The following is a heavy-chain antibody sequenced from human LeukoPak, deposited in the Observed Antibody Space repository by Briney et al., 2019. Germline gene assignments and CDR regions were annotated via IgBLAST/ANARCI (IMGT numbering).Heavy chain of an antibody. J-gene: IGHJ5*02. CDR3: AREGGGCSSTSCWDSGGQDWFDP. V-gene: IGHV1-2*02. Sequence: GASVKVSCKASGYTFTGYYMHWVRQAPGQGLDWMGWINPNSGGTNYAQKFQGRVTMTRDTSISTAYMELSRLRSDDTAVYYCAREGGGCSSTSCWDSGGQDWFDPWGQGTLVTVSS. D-gene: IGHD2-2*01. CDR2: INPNSGGT. CDR1: GYTFTGYY.